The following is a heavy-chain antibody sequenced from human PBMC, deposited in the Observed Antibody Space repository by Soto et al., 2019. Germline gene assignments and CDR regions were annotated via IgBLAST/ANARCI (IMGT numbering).Heavy chain of an antibody. CDR1: GFTFSNYA. Sequence: EVQLLDSGGGLVQPGGSLRLSCAASGFTFSNYAMTWVRQGPGKGLEWVSGISGSGGRSYYADSVKGRFTISRDNSKRTLYLQMNSLRAEDTAVYYCAKAYFVWSSEKPYYFDYWGQGTLVTVSS. J-gene: IGHJ4*02. D-gene: IGHD3-16*01. V-gene: IGHV3-23*01. CDR3: AKAYFVWSSEKPYYFDY. CDR2: ISGSGGRS.